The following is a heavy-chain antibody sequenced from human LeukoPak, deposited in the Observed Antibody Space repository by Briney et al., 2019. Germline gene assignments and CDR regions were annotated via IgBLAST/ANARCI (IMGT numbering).Heavy chain of an antibody. D-gene: IGHD5-12*01. V-gene: IGHV3-30*18. CDR3: AKVRNIVATAFDY. Sequence: GRSLRLSCAASGFTFSSYGMHWVRQAPGKGLEWVAVISYDGSNKYYADSVKGRFTFSRDNSKNTLYLQMNSLRAEDTAVYYCAKVRNIVATAFDYWGQGTLVTVSS. CDR1: GFTFSSYG. J-gene: IGHJ4*02. CDR2: ISYDGSNK.